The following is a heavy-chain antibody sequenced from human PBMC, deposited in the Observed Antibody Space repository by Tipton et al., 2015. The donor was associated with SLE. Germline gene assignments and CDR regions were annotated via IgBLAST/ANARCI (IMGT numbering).Heavy chain of an antibody. J-gene: IGHJ2*01. D-gene: IGHD3-3*01. V-gene: IGHV4-59*01. CDR1: GGSITTSY. CDR2: FYYSGRT. Sequence: TLSLTCAVSGGSITTSYWSWIRQSPGKGLEWIGYFYYSGRTKYNPSLKSRVTMSVDTSKNHFSAKLSSVTAADTAIYYCARVWSGYSSSYFDLWGRGTLVTVSS. CDR3: ARVWSGYSSSYFDL.